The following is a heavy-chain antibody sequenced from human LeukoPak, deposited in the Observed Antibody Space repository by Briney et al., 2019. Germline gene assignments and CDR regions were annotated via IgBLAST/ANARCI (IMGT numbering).Heavy chain of an antibody. CDR2: ISKSSTTI. CDR3: AHIVGATLFDY. Sequence: PGGSLRLSCAASGFTFSRYSMNWVRQAPGKGLEWVSYISKSSTTIYYADSVKGRFTISRDNAKNTLYLQMNSLRAEDTAVYYCAHIVGATLFDYWGQGTLVTVSS. V-gene: IGHV3-48*04. D-gene: IGHD1-26*01. J-gene: IGHJ4*02. CDR1: GFTFSRYS.